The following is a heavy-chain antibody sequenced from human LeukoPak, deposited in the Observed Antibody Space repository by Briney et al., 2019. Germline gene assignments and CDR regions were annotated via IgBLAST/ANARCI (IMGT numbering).Heavy chain of an antibody. CDR3: APMATIGGNWFDP. Sequence: SETLSLTCTVSGGSISSYHWSWIRQPPGKGLEWIGYIYYSGSTNYNPSLKSRVTISVDTSKNQFSLKLSSVTAADTAVYYCAPMATIGGNWFDPWGQGTLVTVSS. V-gene: IGHV4-59*01. CDR1: GGSISSYH. CDR2: IYYSGST. J-gene: IGHJ5*02. D-gene: IGHD5-24*01.